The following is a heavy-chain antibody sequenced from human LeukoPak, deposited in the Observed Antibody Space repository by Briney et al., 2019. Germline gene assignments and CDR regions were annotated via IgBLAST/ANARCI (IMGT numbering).Heavy chain of an antibody. V-gene: IGHV3-23*01. CDR2: ISGYGGST. CDR3: AKDLSGSSHNWFDP. CDR1: GFTFSSYA. Sequence: GGSLRLSCAASGFTFSSYAMSWVRQAPGKGLEWVSDISGYGGSTYYADSVKGRFTISRDNSKNTLYLQMNRLRAEDTAVYYCAKDLSGSSHNWFDPWGQGTLVIVSS. J-gene: IGHJ5*02. D-gene: IGHD3-10*01.